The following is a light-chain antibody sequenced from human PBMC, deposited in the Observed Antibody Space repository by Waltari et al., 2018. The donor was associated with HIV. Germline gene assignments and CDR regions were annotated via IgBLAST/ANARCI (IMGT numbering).Light chain of an antibody. CDR3: AAWDDSLNAYV. CDR1: DSNIGSNT. J-gene: IGLJ1*01. Sequence: QSVLTQPPSASGTPGQRVVISCSGSDSNIGSNTIKWFQQLPGSAPKVLVYSDDHRPSGFPARFSGSKSGTSASLAISGVQSEDEADYYCAAWDDSLNAYVFGSGTKVTVL. V-gene: IGLV1-44*01. CDR2: SDD.